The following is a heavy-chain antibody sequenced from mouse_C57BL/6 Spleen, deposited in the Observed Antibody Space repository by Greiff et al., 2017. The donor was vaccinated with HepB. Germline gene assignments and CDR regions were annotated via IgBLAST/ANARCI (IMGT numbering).Heavy chain of an antibody. V-gene: IGHV5-17*01. CDR2: ISSGSSTI. Sequence: DVKLQESGGDLVKPGGSLKLSCAASGFTFSDYGMHWVRQAPEKGLEWVAYISSGSSTIYYADTVKGRFTISRDNAKNTLFLQMTSLRSEDTAMYYCVKLAMDYWGQGTSVTVSS. D-gene: IGHD4-1*01. CDR3: VKLAMDY. CDR1: GFTFSDYG. J-gene: IGHJ4*01.